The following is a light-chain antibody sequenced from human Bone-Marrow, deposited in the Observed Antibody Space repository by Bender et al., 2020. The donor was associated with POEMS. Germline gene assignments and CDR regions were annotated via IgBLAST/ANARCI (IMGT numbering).Light chain of an antibody. CDR1: SVDVGAHNY. CDR2: DVT. J-gene: IGLJ3*02. V-gene: IGLV2-11*01. CDR3: CSYAGVYTWV. Sequence: HSALTQPRSVSGSPGQSVTISCTGTSVDVGAHNYVSWYQHHPGKAPKLLIYDVTERPSGVPDRFTGSKSGNTASLPISGLQTEDEAEYYCCSYAGVYTWVFGGGTTLTVL.